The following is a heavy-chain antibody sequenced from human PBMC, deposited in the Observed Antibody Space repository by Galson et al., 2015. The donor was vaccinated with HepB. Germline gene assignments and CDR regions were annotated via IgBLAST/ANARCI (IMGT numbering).Heavy chain of an antibody. J-gene: IGHJ4*02. V-gene: IGHV3-9*01. CDR3: AKVGGNSEFDY. CDR1: GFTFDDYA. CDR2: ISWNSGSI. D-gene: IGHD4-23*01. Sequence: SLRLSCAASGFTFDDYAMHWVRQAPGKGLEWVSGISWNSGSIGYADSVKGRFTISRDNAKNSLYLQMNSLRAEDTALYYCAKVGGNSEFDYWGQGTLVTVSS.